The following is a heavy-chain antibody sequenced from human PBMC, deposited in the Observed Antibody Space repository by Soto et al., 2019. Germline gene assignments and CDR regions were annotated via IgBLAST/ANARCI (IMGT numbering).Heavy chain of an antibody. CDR2: ISSSSSPM. CDR1: ESTFSSYS. J-gene: IGHJ3*02. V-gene: IGHV3-21*01. Sequence: EVQLVESGGGLVKPGESLRLSCVASESTFSSYSMNWVRQAPGRGLEWVSSISSSSSPMFYADSMKGRFTISRDNAKNSLYLQMNSLRAEDTAVYYCARGGRGYTKDDTFDIWGQGTMVTVSS. CDR3: ARGGRGYTKDDTFDI. D-gene: IGHD2-2*02.